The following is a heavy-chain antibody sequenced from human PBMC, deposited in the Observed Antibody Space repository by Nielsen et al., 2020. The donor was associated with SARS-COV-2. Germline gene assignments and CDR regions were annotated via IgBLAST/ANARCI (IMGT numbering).Heavy chain of an antibody. CDR2: ISYDGSKE. D-gene: IGHD2-8*02. CDR1: GFAFSTHA. Sequence: GESLKISCAASGFAFSTHAMHWVRQAPGKGLEWVAVISYDGSKEYYSDSFKGRFTISRDNSKNTIYLQMNSLRPDDAALYYCAKGRYMSYTTGFDPWGQGTLVTVSS. J-gene: IGHJ5*02. V-gene: IGHV3-30*18. CDR3: AKGRYMSYTTGFDP.